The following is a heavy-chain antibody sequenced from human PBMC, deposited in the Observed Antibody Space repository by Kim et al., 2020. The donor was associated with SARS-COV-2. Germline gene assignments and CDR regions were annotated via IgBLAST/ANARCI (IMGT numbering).Heavy chain of an antibody. J-gene: IGHJ4*02. CDR3: ARTNYGDYFDY. V-gene: IGHV4-59*01. CDR1: GGSTSSYY. CDR2: MYYSGST. D-gene: IGHD4-17*01. Sequence: SETLSLTCTVSGGSTSSYYWSWIRQPPGKGLEWIGYMYYSGSTKYNPSLKSRVTISVDTSKNQFSLKLSSVTAADTAVYYCARTNYGDYFDYRGQGTLVTVSS.